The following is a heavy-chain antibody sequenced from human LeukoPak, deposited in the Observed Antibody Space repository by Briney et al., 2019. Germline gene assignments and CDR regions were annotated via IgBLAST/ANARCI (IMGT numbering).Heavy chain of an antibody. J-gene: IGHJ4*02. V-gene: IGHV1-46*01. CDR1: GYTFTSYY. D-gene: IGHD2-15*01. CDR3: ARDYSRRYCSGGSCYFFGY. Sequence: ASVKVSCKASGYTFTSYYMHWVRQAPGQGLEWMGIINPSGGSTSYAQKFQGRVTMTRDTSTSTVYMELSSLRSEDTAVYYCARDYSRRYCSGGSCYFFGYWGQGTLVTVSS. CDR2: INPSGGST.